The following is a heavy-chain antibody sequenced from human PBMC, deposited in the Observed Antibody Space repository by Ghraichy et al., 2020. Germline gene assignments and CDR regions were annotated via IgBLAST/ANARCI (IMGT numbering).Heavy chain of an antibody. J-gene: IGHJ6*03. CDR2: ISGSGGST. D-gene: IGHD6-13*01. CDR3: AKVEGSSWFSDYYYYMDV. CDR1: GFTFSSYA. Sequence: GGSLRLSCAASGFTFSSYAMSWVRQAPGKGLEWVSAISGSGGSTYYADSVKGRFTISRDNSKNTLYLQMNSLRAEDTAVYYCAKVEGSSWFSDYYYYMDVWGKGTTVTVSS. V-gene: IGHV3-23*01.